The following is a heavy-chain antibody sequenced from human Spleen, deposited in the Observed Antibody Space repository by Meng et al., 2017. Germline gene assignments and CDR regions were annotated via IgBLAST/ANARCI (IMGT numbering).Heavy chain of an antibody. V-gene: IGHV4-34*01. CDR2: INHSGRT. CDR3: ARGQLIAVAGPNSYSFDY. J-gene: IGHJ4*02. Sequence: QVQLQQWGAGLLKPSETRSLTRYYWSWIRQPPGKGLEWIGEINHSGRTYYNPSLKSRVTISVDTSKNQFSLKLSSVTAADTAVYYCARGQLIAVAGPNSYSFDYWGQGTLVTVSS. D-gene: IGHD6-19*01. CDR1: RYY.